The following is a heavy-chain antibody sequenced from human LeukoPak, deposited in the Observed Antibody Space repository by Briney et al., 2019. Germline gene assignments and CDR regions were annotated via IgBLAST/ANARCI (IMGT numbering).Heavy chain of an antibody. CDR1: GYSFTSYW. CDR2: IYPGDSDT. CDR3: ATSLGYCSGGSCEFDY. V-gene: IGHV5-51*01. J-gene: IGHJ4*02. D-gene: IGHD2-15*01. Sequence: RGESLKISCKGSGYSFTSYWIGWVRQMPGKGLEWMGIIYPGDSDTRYSPSFQGQVTISADKSISTAYLQWSSLKASDTAMYYCATSLGYCSGGSCEFDYWGQGTLVTVSS.